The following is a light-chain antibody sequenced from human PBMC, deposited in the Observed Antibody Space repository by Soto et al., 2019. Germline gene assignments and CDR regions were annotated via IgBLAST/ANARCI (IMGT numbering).Light chain of an antibody. J-gene: IGKJ2*01. CDR1: HAVTNNF. Sequence: IVLTQSPGTLSLSPGERATLSCRASHAVTNNFLAWYQQKPGQAPRLVIYGASSRPAGIPDRFSGSGAGTDFTLSISRLEPEDFAVYFCQQYGTSPGTFGQGTKLEIK. CDR3: QQYGTSPGT. V-gene: IGKV3-20*01. CDR2: GAS.